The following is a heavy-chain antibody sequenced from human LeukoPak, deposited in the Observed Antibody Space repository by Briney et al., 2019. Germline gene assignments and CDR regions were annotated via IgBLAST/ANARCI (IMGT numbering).Heavy chain of an antibody. CDR2: IYYSGST. V-gene: IGHV4-39*01. Sequence: SETLSLTCTVSGGSISSSSYYWGWIRQPPGKGLEWIGSIYYSGSTYYNPSLKSRVTISVDTSKNQFSLKLSSVTAADTAVYCCARHIGTVTTQLDYWGQGTLVTVSS. J-gene: IGHJ4*02. D-gene: IGHD4-11*01. CDR1: GGSISSSSYY. CDR3: ARHIGTVTTQLDY.